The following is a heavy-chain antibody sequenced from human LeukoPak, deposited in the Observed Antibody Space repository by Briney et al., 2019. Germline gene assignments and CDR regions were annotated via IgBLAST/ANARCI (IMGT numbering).Heavy chain of an antibody. CDR1: GFTFSSYA. CDR3: AKAKSLLWFGEYSYYYYYMDV. V-gene: IGHV3-23*01. D-gene: IGHD3-10*01. J-gene: IGHJ6*03. CDR2: ISGSGGST. Sequence: GGSLRLSCAASGFTFSSYAMSWVRQAPGKGLEWVSAISGSGGSTYYADSVKGRFTISRDNSKNTLYLQMNSLGAEDTAVYYCAKAKSLLWFGEYSYYYYYMDVWGKGTTVTISS.